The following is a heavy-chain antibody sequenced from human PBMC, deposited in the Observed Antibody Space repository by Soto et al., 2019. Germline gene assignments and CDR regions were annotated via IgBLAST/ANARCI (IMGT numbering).Heavy chain of an antibody. Sequence: PGGSLRLSCAASGFTVSNNYMSWVRQAPGKGLEWVAVIYSGGSTFCANSVKGRFTNTSDQTKNTPVVQKNSLTVEDTAVYSCATYASLDYWGQGTLVTVSS. V-gene: IGHV3-53*01. CDR2: IYSGGST. J-gene: IGHJ4*02. CDR3: ATYASLDY. D-gene: IGHD2-2*01. CDR1: GFTVSNNY.